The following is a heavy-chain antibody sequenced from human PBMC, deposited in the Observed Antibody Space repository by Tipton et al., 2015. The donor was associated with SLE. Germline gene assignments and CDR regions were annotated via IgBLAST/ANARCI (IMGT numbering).Heavy chain of an antibody. V-gene: IGHV3-30*04. J-gene: IGHJ4*02. CDR2: ISYDGSNK. D-gene: IGHD3-9*01. Sequence: RSLRLSCAASGFTFSSYAMHWVRQAPGKGLEWVAVISYDGSNKYYADSVKGRFTISRDSSKNTLYLQMNSLRAEDTAVYYCARGILTGYAMGDYWGQGTLVTVSS. CDR3: ARGILTGYAMGDY. CDR1: GFTFSSYA.